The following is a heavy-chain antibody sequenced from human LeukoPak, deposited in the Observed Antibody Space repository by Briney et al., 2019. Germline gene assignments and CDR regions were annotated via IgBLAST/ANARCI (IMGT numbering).Heavy chain of an antibody. V-gene: IGHV3-21*01. D-gene: IGHD2-2*01. CDR3: ARDPDIVVVPAAPGGV. CDR2: ISSSSSYI. CDR1: GFTFSSYS. Sequence: GGYLRLSCAASGFTFSSYSMNWVRQAPGKGLEWISSISSSSSYIYYADSVKGRFTISRDNAKNSLYLQMNSLRAEDTAVYYCARDPDIVVVPAAPGGVWGQGTLVTVSS. J-gene: IGHJ1*01.